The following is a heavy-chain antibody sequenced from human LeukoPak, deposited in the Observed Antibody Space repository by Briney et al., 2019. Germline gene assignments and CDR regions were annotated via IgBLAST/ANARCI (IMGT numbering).Heavy chain of an antibody. V-gene: IGHV4-59*08. Sequence: SETLSLTCTVSGGSISSYYWSWIRQPPGKGLEWIGDIYYSGSTNYNPSLKSRVTISVDTSKNQFSLKLSSVTAADTAVYYCARALYDSSGYSYYFDYWGQGTPVTVSS. CDR1: GGSISSYY. D-gene: IGHD3-22*01. CDR3: ARALYDSSGYSYYFDY. CDR2: IYYSGST. J-gene: IGHJ4*02.